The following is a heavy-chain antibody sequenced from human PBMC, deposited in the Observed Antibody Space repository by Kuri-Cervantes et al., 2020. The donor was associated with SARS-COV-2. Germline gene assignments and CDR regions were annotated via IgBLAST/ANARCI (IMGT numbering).Heavy chain of an antibody. CDR2: IYYSGST. D-gene: IGHD3-9*01. CDR1: GAPISSHY. Sequence: LRLSCNVPGAPISSHYWSWIRPPPGKGLEWIGYIYYSGSTYYNPSLKSRVTISVDTSKNPFSLKLSSVTAADTAVYYCARVSYDILTGYYLSPTFDYWGQGTMVTVSS. V-gene: IGHV4-59*11. CDR3: ARVSYDILTGYYLSPTFDY. J-gene: IGHJ4*02.